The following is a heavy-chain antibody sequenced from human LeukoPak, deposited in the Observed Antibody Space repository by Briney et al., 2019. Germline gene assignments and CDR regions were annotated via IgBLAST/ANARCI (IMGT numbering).Heavy chain of an antibody. D-gene: IGHD5-18*01. V-gene: IGHV4-31*03. Sequence: SETLSLTCTVSGGSISSGGYYWSWIRQHPGKGLEWIGYIYYSGSTYYNPSLKSRVTISVDTSKNQFSLKLSSVTAADTAVYYCARGSVSYSYNYYYGMDVWGQGTTVTVSS. CDR2: IYYSGST. CDR3: ARGSVSYSYNYYYGMDV. J-gene: IGHJ6*02. CDR1: GGSISSGGYY.